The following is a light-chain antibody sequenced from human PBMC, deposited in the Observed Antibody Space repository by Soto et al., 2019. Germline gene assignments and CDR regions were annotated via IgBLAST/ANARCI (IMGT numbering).Light chain of an antibody. V-gene: IGKV3-20*01. CDR3: QQYGSSPWT. J-gene: IGKJ1*01. CDR2: GAS. CDR1: ESISSSC. Sequence: EIVLTQSPGTLSLSPGERATLSCRASESISSSCLAWYQQKSGQAPRLLIYGASSRATGIPDRFSGSGSGTDFTLTISRLEPEDFALYYCQQYGSSPWTFDQGTKVEIK.